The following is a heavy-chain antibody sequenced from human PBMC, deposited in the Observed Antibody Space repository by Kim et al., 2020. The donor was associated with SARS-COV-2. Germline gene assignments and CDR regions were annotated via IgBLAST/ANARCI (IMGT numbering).Heavy chain of an antibody. D-gene: IGHD1-7*01. CDR1: GGSISSGGYY. J-gene: IGHJ3*02. Sequence: SETLSLTCTVSGGSISSGGYYWSWIRQHPGKGLEWIGYIYYSGSTYYNPSLKSRVTISVDTSKNQFSLKLSSVTAADTAVYYCARDRTSWNYRLDAFDIWGQGTMVTVSS. V-gene: IGHV4-31*03. CDR3: ARDRTSWNYRLDAFDI. CDR2: IYYSGST.